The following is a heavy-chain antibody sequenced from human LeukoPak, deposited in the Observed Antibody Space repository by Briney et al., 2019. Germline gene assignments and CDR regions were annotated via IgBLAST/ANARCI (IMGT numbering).Heavy chain of an antibody. Sequence: ASVKVSCKAPGGTFSSYAISWVRQAPGQGLEWMGRIIPILGIANYAQKLQGRVTMTTDTSTSTAYMELRSLRSDDTALYYCARVGSGWYYFDYWGQGTLVTVSS. CDR1: GGTFSSYA. CDR3: ARVGSGWYYFDY. D-gene: IGHD6-19*01. V-gene: IGHV1-69*04. CDR2: IIPILGIA. J-gene: IGHJ4*02.